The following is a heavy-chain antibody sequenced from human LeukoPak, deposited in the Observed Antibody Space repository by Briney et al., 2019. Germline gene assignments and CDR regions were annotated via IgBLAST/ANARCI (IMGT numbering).Heavy chain of an antibody. D-gene: IGHD4-17*01. CDR2: ISGSGDSA. CDR1: GFTFSNYA. J-gene: IGHJ4*02. CDR3: AKVSTVTPGF. Sequence: GGSLRLSCAASGFTFSNYAMSWVRQAPGKGLEWVSAISGSGDSAYYADSVKGRFTISRDNSKNTLYLQMNSLRAEDTAVYYCAKVSTVTPGFWGQGTLVTVSS. V-gene: IGHV3-23*01.